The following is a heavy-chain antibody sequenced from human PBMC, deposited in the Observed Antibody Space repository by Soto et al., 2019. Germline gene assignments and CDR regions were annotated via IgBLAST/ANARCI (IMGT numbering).Heavy chain of an antibody. CDR3: ARSTALVGIFDAYDI. Sequence: PGGSLRLSCAASGFTFSSYWMHWVRQAPGKGLVWVSRINSDGSSTSYADSVKGRFTISRDNAKNTLYLQMNSLRAEDTAVYYCARSTALVGIFDAYDIWGQGAMVTVSS. CDR1: GFTFSSYW. V-gene: IGHV3-74*01. CDR2: INSDGSST. D-gene: IGHD2-8*02. J-gene: IGHJ3*02.